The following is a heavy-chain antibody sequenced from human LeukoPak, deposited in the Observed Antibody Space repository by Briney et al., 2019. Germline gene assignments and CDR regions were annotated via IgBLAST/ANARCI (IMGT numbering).Heavy chain of an antibody. CDR1: GFTFSTDA. J-gene: IGHJ6*02. CDR2: IGGSGDNK. Sequence: GGSLRLSCEASGFTFSTDAMNWVRQAPGKGLGWVSSIGGSGDNKYYGGSVKGRFTVSRDNSKNTLHLQMNSLRVEDTAVYYCAKAPYFYSGMDVWGQGTTVTVSS. CDR3: AKAPYFYSGMDV. V-gene: IGHV3-23*01.